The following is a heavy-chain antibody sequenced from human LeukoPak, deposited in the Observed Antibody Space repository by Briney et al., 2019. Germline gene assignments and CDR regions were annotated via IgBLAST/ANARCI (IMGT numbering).Heavy chain of an antibody. J-gene: IGHJ4*02. D-gene: IGHD3-16*01. CDR1: GFTFSDYY. V-gene: IGHV3-11*01. CDR2: IGSSSDII. Sequence: GGSLRLSCAGSGFTFSDYYMSWIRQAPGKGLECVSYIGSSSDIIYYADSVKGRFTISRDKSSLFLQMNSLRAEDTAVYYCARDAAFGGVNPFDYWGQGTLVTVSS. CDR3: ARDAAFGGVNPFDY.